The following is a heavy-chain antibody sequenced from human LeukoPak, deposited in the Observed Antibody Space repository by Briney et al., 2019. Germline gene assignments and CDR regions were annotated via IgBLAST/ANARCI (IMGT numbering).Heavy chain of an antibody. CDR2: IYYSGST. Sequence: PSETLSLTCAVYGGSISSYYWSWIRQPPGKGLEWIGYIYYSGSTNYNPSLKSRVTISVDTSKNQFSLKLSSVTAADTAVYYCARVRINSRFGEFTYYFDYWGQGTLVTVSS. CDR3: ARVRINSRFGEFTYYFDY. CDR1: GGSISSYY. J-gene: IGHJ4*02. D-gene: IGHD3-10*01. V-gene: IGHV4-59*01.